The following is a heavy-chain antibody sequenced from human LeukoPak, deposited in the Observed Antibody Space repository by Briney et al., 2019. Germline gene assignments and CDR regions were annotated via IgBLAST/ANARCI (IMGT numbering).Heavy chain of an antibody. J-gene: IGHJ4*02. Sequence: SETLSLTRTVSGGSISSYYWSWIRQSPGKGLEWIGYIYYSGSTNYNPSLKSRVTISVDTSKNQFSLKLSSVTAADTAVYYCARLGRGSNFDYWGQGTLVTVSS. V-gene: IGHV4-59*08. CDR1: GGSISSYY. CDR3: ARLGRGSNFDY. CDR2: IYYSGST. D-gene: IGHD3-10*01.